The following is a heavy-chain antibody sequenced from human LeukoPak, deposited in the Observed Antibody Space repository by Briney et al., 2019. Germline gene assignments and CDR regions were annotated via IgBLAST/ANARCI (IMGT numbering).Heavy chain of an antibody. V-gene: IGHV4-30-4*08. CDR1: GGSISSGDYY. D-gene: IGHD5/OR15-5a*01. Sequence: SQTLSLTCTVSGGSISSGDYYWSWIRQPPGKGLEWIGYIYYSGSTYYNPSLKSRVTISVDTSKNQFSLKLSSVTAADTAVYYCARSSRSTETAFDIWGQGTMVTVSS. J-gene: IGHJ3*02. CDR2: IYYSGST. CDR3: ARSSRSTETAFDI.